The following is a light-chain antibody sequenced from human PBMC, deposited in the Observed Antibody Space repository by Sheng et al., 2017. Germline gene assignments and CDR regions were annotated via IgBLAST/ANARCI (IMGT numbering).Light chain of an antibody. V-gene: IGKV1-39*01. CDR2: AAS. J-gene: IGKJ1*01. Sequence: DIQMTQSPSSLSASVGDRVTITCRASQSISTYLNWYQQKPGKAPNLLIYAASTLQSGVPSRFSGSGSGTEFTLTISSLQPDDSATYYCQQYSNDWSFGQGTKVEIK. CDR3: QQYSNDWS. CDR1: QSISTY.